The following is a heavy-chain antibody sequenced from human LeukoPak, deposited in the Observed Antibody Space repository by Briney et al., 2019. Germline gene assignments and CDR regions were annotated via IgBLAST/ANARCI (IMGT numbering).Heavy chain of an antibody. J-gene: IGHJ4*02. V-gene: IGHV3-7*01. CDR1: GFTFSSYW. Sequence: QTGGSLRLSCAASGFTFSSYWMSWVRQAPGKGLEWVANIKQDGSEKYYVDSVKGRFTISRDNAKNSLYLQMNSLRAEDTAVYYCARESRYYDSSGYDYWGQGTLVTVSS. CDR2: IKQDGSEK. CDR3: ARESRYYDSSGYDY. D-gene: IGHD3-22*01.